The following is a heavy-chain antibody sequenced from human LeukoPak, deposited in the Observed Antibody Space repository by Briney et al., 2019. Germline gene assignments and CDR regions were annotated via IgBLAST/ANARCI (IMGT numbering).Heavy chain of an antibody. Sequence: PSETLSLTCTVSGGSISSSSYYWGWIRQPPGKGLEWIGSIYYSGSTYYNPSLKSRVTISVDTSKNQFSLKPSSVTAADTAVYYCARQEKDWFDPWGQGTLVTVSS. V-gene: IGHV4-39*01. CDR2: IYYSGST. CDR3: ARQEKDWFDP. J-gene: IGHJ5*02. CDR1: GGSISSSSYY.